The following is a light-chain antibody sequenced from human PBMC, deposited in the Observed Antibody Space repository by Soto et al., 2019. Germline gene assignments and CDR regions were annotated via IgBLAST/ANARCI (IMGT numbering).Light chain of an antibody. CDR2: GAS. V-gene: IGKV3D-20*02. CDR3: QQRGSWPPSIT. Sequence: EIVMTQSPATLSVSPGERATLSCRASQSVSSNLAWYQQKPGQAPRLLIYGASSRATGIPDRFSGSGSGTDFTLTISRLEPEDFAVYYCQQRGSWPPSITFGQGTRLEIK. J-gene: IGKJ5*01. CDR1: QSVSSN.